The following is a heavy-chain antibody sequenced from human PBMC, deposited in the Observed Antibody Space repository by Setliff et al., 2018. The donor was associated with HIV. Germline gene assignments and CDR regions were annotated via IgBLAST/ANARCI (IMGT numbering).Heavy chain of an antibody. Sequence: PGESLKISCKASGYRFSSNWIGWVRQMPGKGLEWMGIIYPYDSNTRYSPSFQGQVTVSADKSVTTAYLQGSSLKASDTAMYYCARRGGDYGDYGVDYWGQGTLVTVSS. V-gene: IGHV5-51*01. CDR1: GYRFSSNW. CDR3: ARRGGDYGDYGVDY. J-gene: IGHJ4*02. CDR2: IYPYDSNT. D-gene: IGHD4-17*01.